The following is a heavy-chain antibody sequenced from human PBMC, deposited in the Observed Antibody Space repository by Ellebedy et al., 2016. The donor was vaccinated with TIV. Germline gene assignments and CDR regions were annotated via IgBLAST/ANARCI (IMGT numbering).Heavy chain of an antibody. J-gene: IGHJ4*02. CDR1: GYSFTSYW. V-gene: IGHV5-51*01. CDR3: ARTDFWSGIGDYFDY. D-gene: IGHD3-3*01. CDR2: IYPGDSDT. Sequence: ASVKVSCKGSGYSFTSYWIGWVRQMPGKGLEWMGLIYPGDSDTRYSPSFQGQVTISADKSISTAYLQWSSLKASDTAMYYCARTDFWSGIGDYFDYWGQGTLVTVSS.